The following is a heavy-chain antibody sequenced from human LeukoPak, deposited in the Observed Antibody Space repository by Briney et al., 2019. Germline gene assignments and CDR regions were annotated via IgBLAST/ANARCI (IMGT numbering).Heavy chain of an antibody. Sequence: GGSLRLSCAASGFTFSSYWMHWVRQAPGKGLVWVSRINSDGSSTSYADSVKGRFTISRDNAKNTLYLQMNSLRAEDTAVYYCARDFYGDYVETGDWFDPWGQGTLVTVSS. CDR3: ARDFYGDYVETGDWFDP. CDR1: GFTFSSYW. J-gene: IGHJ5*02. V-gene: IGHV3-74*01. D-gene: IGHD4-17*01. CDR2: INSDGSST.